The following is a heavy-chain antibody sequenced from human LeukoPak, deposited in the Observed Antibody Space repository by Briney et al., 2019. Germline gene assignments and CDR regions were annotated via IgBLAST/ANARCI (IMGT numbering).Heavy chain of an antibody. Sequence: ASVKVSCKASGDTFTSYGVSWVRQAPGQGLEWMGWISAYSGNTKYIQKFQGRVTMTIDTSTSTAYMEMRSLKSDDTAVYYCVNHIQTAVIGPYFDYWGQGTLVIVSS. CDR1: GDTFTSYG. CDR3: VNHIQTAVIGPYFDY. V-gene: IGHV1-18*01. CDR2: ISAYSGNT. J-gene: IGHJ4*02. D-gene: IGHD3-10*01.